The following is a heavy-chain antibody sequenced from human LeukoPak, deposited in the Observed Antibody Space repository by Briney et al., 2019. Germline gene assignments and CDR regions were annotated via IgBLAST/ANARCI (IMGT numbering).Heavy chain of an antibody. J-gene: IGHJ4*02. CDR2: ISYDGSNK. Sequence: GRSLRLSCAASGFTFSSYAMHWVRQAPGKGLEWVAVISYDGSNKYYADSVKGRFTISRDNSMNTLYLQMNSLRAEDTAVYYCARGVGTDYCDYWGQGTLVTVSS. CDR3: ARGVGTDYCDY. CDR1: GFTFSSYA. V-gene: IGHV3-30*04. D-gene: IGHD3/OR15-3a*01.